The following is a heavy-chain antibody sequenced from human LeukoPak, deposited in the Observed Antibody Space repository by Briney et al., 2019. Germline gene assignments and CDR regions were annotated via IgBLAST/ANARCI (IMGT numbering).Heavy chain of an antibody. D-gene: IGHD2-15*01. J-gene: IGHJ5*02. V-gene: IGHV3-21*01. CDR3: ASEIVVGWFDP. CDR2: ISSSSSYI. Sequence: GGSLRLSCAASGFTFSSYSMNRVRQAPGKGLEWVSSISSSSSYIYYADSVKGRFTISRDNAKNSLYLQMNSLRAEDTAVYYCASEIVVGWFDPWGQGTLVTVSS. CDR1: GFTFSSYS.